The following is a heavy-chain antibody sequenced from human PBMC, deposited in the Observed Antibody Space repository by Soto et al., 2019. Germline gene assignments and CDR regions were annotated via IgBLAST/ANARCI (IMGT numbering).Heavy chain of an antibody. V-gene: IGHV3-30-3*01. Sequence: QVQLVESGGGVVQPGRSLRLSCAASGFTFSSYAMHWVRQAPGKGLEWVAVISYDGSNKYYADSVKGRFTISRDNSKNTLYLQMSSLRAEDTAVYYCARDPTICGVGPYGMDVWGQGTTVTVSS. CDR3: ARDPTICGVGPYGMDV. CDR2: ISYDGSNK. CDR1: GFTFSSYA. D-gene: IGHD3-3*01. J-gene: IGHJ6*02.